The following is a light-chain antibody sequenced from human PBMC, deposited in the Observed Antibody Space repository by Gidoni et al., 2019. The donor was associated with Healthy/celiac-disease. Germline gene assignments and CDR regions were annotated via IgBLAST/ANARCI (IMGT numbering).Light chain of an antibody. V-gene: IGKV1-9*01. CDR1: QGISSY. J-gene: IGKJ1*01. CDR3: QQLNSYPRT. CDR2: AAS. Sequence: DIQLTQSPSFLSASVGGRVTITCRASQGISSYLAWYQQKPGKAPKLLFYAASTLQSGVPSRFSGSGSGKEFTLTISSLQPEDFATYYCQQLNSYPRTFGHGTKVEIK.